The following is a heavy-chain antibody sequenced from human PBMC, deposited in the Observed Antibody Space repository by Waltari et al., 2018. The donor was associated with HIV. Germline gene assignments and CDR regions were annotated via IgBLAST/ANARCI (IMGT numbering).Heavy chain of an antibody. V-gene: IGHV1-8*01. CDR1: VYTFTSYA. CDR3: VRAAIYSRGCFDY. CDR2: MNPNRGDT. Sequence: QVQQVQSGAAVMKPGASVQFSCKASVYTFTSYAINWVRPATGQGLEWMGWMNPNRGDTGYAQKFQGRITMTSNTSISTVYMELSSLTSEETAVYYCVRAAIYSRGCFDYWGQGTLVTVSS. D-gene: IGHD6-19*01. J-gene: IGHJ4*02.